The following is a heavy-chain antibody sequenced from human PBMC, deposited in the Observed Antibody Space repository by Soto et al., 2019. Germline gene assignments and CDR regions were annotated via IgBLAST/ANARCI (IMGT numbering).Heavy chain of an antibody. CDR1: GGTISTVDYW. V-gene: IGHV4-30-4*01. CDR2: IYDGGRT. J-gene: IGHJ4*02. Sequence: SETLSLTCTVSGGTISTVDYWWSWIRQSPDMGLEWIGHIYDGGRTYNNPSLESRVTMSVETSKSQLSLTLSSVSAADTAVYYCARGPSGDKVDSWGQGTLVTVSS. CDR3: ARGPSGDKVDS. D-gene: IGHD7-27*01.